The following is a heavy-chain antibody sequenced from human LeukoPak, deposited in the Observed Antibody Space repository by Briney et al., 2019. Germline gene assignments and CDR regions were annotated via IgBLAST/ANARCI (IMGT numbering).Heavy chain of an antibody. V-gene: IGHV3-33*01. D-gene: IGHD4-23*01. CDR1: GFTFSSYG. CDR3: ARDRDTTVVTWYAFDI. CDR2: IGYDGSNK. Sequence: PGRSLRLSCAASGFTFSSYGMHWVRQAPGKGLEWVAVIGYDGSNKYYADSVKGRFTISRDNSKNTLYLQMNSLRAEDTAVYYCARDRDTTVVTWYAFDIWGQGTMVTVSS. J-gene: IGHJ3*02.